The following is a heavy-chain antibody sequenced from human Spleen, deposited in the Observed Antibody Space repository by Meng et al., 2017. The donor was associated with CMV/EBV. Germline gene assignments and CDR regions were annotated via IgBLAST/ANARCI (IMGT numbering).Heavy chain of an antibody. J-gene: IGHJ4*02. D-gene: IGHD3-22*01. CDR1: GGPVSSVGYY. V-gene: IGHV4-31*11. CDR3: ARERITMIVVATPGRDYFDY. Sequence: SQPLSLPLAVSGGPVSSVGYYCTWIRQHPGKGLEWFGHIYYSGSTFSNPSLKRRVIISIDTSKNQFSLNLRSVTAADTAVYYCARERITMIVVATPGRDYFDYWGQGTLVTVSS. CDR2: IYYSGST.